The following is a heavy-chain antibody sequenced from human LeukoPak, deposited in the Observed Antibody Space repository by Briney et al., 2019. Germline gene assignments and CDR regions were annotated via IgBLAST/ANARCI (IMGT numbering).Heavy chain of an antibody. CDR2: IKSKTDGGTT. CDR3: ATTATTKDSVAEYLHH. Sequence: PGGSLRLSCAASGFTFSNAWMSWVRQAPGKGLEWVGRIKSKTDGGTTDYAAPLKGRFTISRDDSKNTLYLQMNSLETEDTAVYYCATTATTKDSVAEYLHHWGQGTLVTVSS. J-gene: IGHJ1*01. V-gene: IGHV3-15*01. D-gene: IGHD6-25*01. CDR1: GFTFSNAW.